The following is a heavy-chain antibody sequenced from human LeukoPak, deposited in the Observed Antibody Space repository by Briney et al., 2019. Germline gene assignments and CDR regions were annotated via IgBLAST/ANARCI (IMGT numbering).Heavy chain of an antibody. CDR3: SRVDYSDFGGSLH. CDR2: ISAYDGKR. D-gene: IGHD4-11*01. V-gene: IGHV1-18*01. J-gene: IGHJ4*02. CDR1: GYVFNKYG. Sequence: ASVKVSCKASGYVFNKYGITWVRQAPGQGLEWMGWISAYDGKRDFAQRFHDRLTMTTDTSTSTAYMELRNLRSDDTAIYYFSRVDYSDFGGSLHWGQGTLVTVSS.